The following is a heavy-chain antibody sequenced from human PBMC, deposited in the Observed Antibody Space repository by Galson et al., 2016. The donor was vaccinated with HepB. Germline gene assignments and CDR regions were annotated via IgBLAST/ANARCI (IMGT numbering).Heavy chain of an antibody. V-gene: IGHV3-21*01. CDR3: ARNHDSRDYRRYWYFDL. J-gene: IGHJ2*01. CDR1: GFTFNTHS. Sequence: SLRLSCAASGFTFNTHSMNWVRQAPGKGLEWVSSISSSSSYIYYADSVKGRFTISRDNAKNSLYLQMNSLRAEDTAVYYCARNHDSRDYRRYWYFDLWGRGTLVTVSS. CDR2: ISSSSSYI. D-gene: IGHD3-22*01.